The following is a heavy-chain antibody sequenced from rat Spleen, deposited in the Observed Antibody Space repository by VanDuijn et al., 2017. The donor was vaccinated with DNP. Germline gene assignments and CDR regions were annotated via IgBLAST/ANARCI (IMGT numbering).Heavy chain of an antibody. CDR2: ISYDGSRT. Sequence: EVRLVESGGGLVQPGRSLKLSCEASGFTFSIFPMAWVRQAPKKSLEWVATISYDGSRTYYRNSVKGRFTISRDNAESTLYLQMDSLRSEDTATYYCAREGLLPFDYWGQGVMVTVSS. D-gene: IGHD1-1*01. J-gene: IGHJ2*01. CDR3: AREGLLPFDY. V-gene: IGHV5-7*01. CDR1: GFTFSIFP.